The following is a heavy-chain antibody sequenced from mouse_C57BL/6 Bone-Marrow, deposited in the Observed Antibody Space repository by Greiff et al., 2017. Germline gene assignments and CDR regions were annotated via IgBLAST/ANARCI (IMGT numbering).Heavy chain of an antibody. J-gene: IGHJ4*01. V-gene: IGHV3-8*01. CDR1: GYSITSDY. D-gene: IGHD2-3*01. CDR2: ISYSGST. CDR3: ASLVGYYPLYYAMDY. Sequence: VQLKESGPGLAKPSQTLSLTCSVTGYSITSDYWNWIRKFPGNKLEYIGYISYSGSTYYNPSLKSRITITRDTSKTQYYLQLNSVTTADTATYYCASLVGYYPLYYAMDYWGQGTSVTVSS.